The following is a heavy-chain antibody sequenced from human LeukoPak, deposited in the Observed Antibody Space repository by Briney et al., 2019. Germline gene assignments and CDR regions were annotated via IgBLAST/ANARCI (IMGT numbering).Heavy chain of an antibody. CDR1: GGSFSGYY. V-gene: IGHV4-34*01. Sequence: SETLSLTCAVYGGSFSGYYWSWIRQPPGKGLEWIGEINHSGSTNYNASLKSRVTISVDTSKNQFSLKLSSVTAADTAVYYCAGYSSGWPYFDYWGQGTLVTVSS. CDR2: INHSGST. D-gene: IGHD6-19*01. CDR3: AGYSSGWPYFDY. J-gene: IGHJ4*02.